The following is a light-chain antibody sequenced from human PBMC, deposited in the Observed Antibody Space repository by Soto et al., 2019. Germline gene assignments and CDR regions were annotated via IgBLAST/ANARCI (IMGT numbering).Light chain of an antibody. CDR1: QSVSSSY. V-gene: IGKV3-20*01. Sequence: EIVLTQSPGTLSLSPGERATLSCRASQSVSSSYLAWYQQKTGQAPRLLIYGASSRATGIPDRFSGSGSGTDFTLTISRLEPEDFAVYYCQQYGSSPQVTFGGGTKVEIK. J-gene: IGKJ4*01. CDR3: QQYGSSPQVT. CDR2: GAS.